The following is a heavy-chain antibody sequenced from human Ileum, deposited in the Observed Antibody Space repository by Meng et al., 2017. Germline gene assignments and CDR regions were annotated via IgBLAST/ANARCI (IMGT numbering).Heavy chain of an antibody. CDR2: IYHSGST. CDR3: ARVPNPYYYDSSGYYY. CDR1: GYSISSGYY. Sequence: SETLSLTCAVSGYSISSGYYWGWIRQPPGKGLELIGSIYHSGSTFYNSSLKGRVTISVDTSKNQFSLKLSSVTAADTAMYYCARVPNPYYYDSSGYYYWGQGTLVTVSS. D-gene: IGHD3-22*01. V-gene: IGHV4-38-2*01. J-gene: IGHJ4*02.